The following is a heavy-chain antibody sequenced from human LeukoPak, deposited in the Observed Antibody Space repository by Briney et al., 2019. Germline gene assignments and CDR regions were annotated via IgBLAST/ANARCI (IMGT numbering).Heavy chain of an antibody. D-gene: IGHD6-19*01. J-gene: IGHJ4*02. CDR3: ARASVAGTLFDY. CDR1: GFTFSSHG. V-gene: IGHV3-23*01. CDR2: ISGSGDYT. Sequence: GGTLRLSCAASGFTFSSHGMSWVRQAPGKGLEWVSTISGSGDYTYYADSVKGRFTISRDNAKNSLYLQMNSLRAEDTAVYYCARASVAGTLFDYWGQGTLVTVSS.